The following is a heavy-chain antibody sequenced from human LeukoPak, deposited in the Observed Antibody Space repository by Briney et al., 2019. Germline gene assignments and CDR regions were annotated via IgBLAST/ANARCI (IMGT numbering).Heavy chain of an antibody. CDR2: IYHSGST. J-gene: IGHJ3*02. CDR3: AGLDGYNLAFDI. D-gene: IGHD5-24*01. Sequence: PSQTLSLTCTVSGGSISSGGYYWSWIRQPPGKGLEWIGYIYHSGSTYYNPSLKSRVTISVDRSKNQFSLKLSSVTAADTAVYYCAGLDGYNLAFDIWGQGTMVTVSS. CDR1: GGSISSGGYY. V-gene: IGHV4-30-2*01.